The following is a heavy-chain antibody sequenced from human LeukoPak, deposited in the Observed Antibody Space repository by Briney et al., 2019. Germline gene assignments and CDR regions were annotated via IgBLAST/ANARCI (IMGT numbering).Heavy chain of an antibody. CDR2: ISGSGGST. D-gene: IGHD6-19*01. V-gene: IGHV3-23*01. CDR3: AKGSEQWLVFDY. Sequence: PGGPLRLSCAASGFTFSSYAMSWVRQAPGKGLEWVSGISGSGGSTYYADSVKGRFTISRDNSKNTLYLQMNSLRAEDTAVYYCAKGSEQWLVFDYWGQGTLVTVSS. CDR1: GFTFSSYA. J-gene: IGHJ4*02.